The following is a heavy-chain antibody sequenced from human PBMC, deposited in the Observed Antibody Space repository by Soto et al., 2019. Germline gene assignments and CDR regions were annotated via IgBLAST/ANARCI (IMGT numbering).Heavy chain of an antibody. CDR3: ARAPQRYDFWSGYRYWFDP. CDR1: GFTFSSYW. D-gene: IGHD3-3*01. J-gene: IGHJ5*02. CDR2: IKQDGSEK. Sequence: EVQLVESGGGLVQPGGSLRLSCAASGFTFSSYWMSWVRQAPGKGLEWVANIKQDGSEKYYVDSVKGRFTISRDNAKNSLYLQMNSLRAEDTAVYYCARAPQRYDFWSGYRYWFDPWGQGTLVTVSS. V-gene: IGHV3-7*01.